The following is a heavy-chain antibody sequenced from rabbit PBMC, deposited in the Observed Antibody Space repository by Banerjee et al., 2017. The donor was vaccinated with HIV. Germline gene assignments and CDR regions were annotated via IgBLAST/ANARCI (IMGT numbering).Heavy chain of an antibody. J-gene: IGHJ4*01. Sequence: QSLEESGGGLVKPEGSLTLTCTASGFDLGSHHMCWVRQAPGKGLEWIACINTISGDTVYATWAKGRFTISKASWTTVTLQMTSLTAADTASYFCARDLAGVIGWNFNLWGPGTLVTVS. CDR2: INTISGDT. V-gene: IGHV1S40*01. CDR1: GFDLGSHH. CDR3: ARDLAGVIGWNFNL. D-gene: IGHD4-1*01.